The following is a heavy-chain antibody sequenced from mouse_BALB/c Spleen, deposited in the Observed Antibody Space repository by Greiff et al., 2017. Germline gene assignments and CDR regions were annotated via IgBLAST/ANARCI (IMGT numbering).Heavy chain of an antibody. J-gene: IGHJ2*01. Sequence: VQLQQSGAELVKPGASVKLSCKTSGYTFTSYWIQWVKQRPGQGLGWIGEIFPGTGTTYYNEKFKGKATLTIDTSSSTAYMQLSSLTSEDSAVYFCARFFTTVVADYWGQGTTLTVSS. CDR1: GYTFTSYW. D-gene: IGHD1-1*01. V-gene: IGHV1S132*01. CDR3: ARFFTTVVADY. CDR2: IFPGTGTT.